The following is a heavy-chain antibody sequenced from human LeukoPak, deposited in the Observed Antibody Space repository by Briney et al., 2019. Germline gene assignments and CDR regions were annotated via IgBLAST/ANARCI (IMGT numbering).Heavy chain of an antibody. CDR2: ISSTSDFI. J-gene: IGHJ4*02. CDR3: ARRHHFGFLDS. Sequence: GGSLRLSCAXSEFTFSAYXXXXXRQAXGXXXXXVSSISSTSDFIDYXDSVKGXXTISRDNAKNSVYLQMNSLRAEDTAVYYCARRHHFGFLDSWGQGTLVTVSS. CDR1: EFTFSAYX. V-gene: IGHV3-21*01. D-gene: IGHD3-10*01.